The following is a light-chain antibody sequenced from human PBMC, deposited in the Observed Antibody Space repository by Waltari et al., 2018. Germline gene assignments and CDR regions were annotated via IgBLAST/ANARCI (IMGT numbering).Light chain of an antibody. Sequence: QSALTQPASVSGSPGQSITISCTGTSRDVGGYHYLSWYQQHPGKVPNLMIYEVSNRPSGVSNRFSGSKSDNTASLTISGLQAEDEADYYCSSYTSRSTHVFGTGTKVTVL. CDR3: SSYTSRSTHV. CDR1: SRDVGGYHY. CDR2: EVS. J-gene: IGLJ1*01. V-gene: IGLV2-14*01.